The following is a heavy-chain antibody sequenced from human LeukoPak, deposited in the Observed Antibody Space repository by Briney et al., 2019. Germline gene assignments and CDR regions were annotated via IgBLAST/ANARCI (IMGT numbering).Heavy chain of an antibody. J-gene: IGHJ4*02. CDR1: GDSINSLDL. D-gene: IGHD3-22*01. V-gene: IGHV4-4*02. CDR3: AGLVGRYSSGLYYYYFDY. CDR2: MYLSGTT. Sequence: SGTLSLTCTVSGDSINSLDLWSWVRQPPGKGLEWIGEMYLSGTTHSNPSVKSRVTISIDKSKNQFSLNLSSVTAADTAVYYCAGLVGRYSSGLYYYYFDYWGQGTLVTVSS.